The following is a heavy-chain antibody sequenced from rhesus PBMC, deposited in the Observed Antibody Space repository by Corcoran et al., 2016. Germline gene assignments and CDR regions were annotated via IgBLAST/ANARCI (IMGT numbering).Heavy chain of an antibody. CDR3: AREAYLGTPFDY. V-gene: IGHV4-65*01. Sequence: QVQLQESGPGLVKPSETLSLTCAVSGGSVSSSNWWSWIRQPPGKGLEWIGYISGSSGSTSYNPPLKSRVTISTDTSKNQFSLKLSSVTAADTAVYYCAREAYLGTPFDYWGQGVLVTVSS. J-gene: IGHJ4*01. D-gene: IGHD1-44*01. CDR1: GGSVSSSNW. CDR2: ISGSSGST.